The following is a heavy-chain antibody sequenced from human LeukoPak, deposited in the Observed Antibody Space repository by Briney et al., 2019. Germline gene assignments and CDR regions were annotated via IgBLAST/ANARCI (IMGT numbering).Heavy chain of an antibody. D-gene: IGHD1-1*01. CDR2: ISAYNGNT. J-gene: IGHJ2*01. V-gene: IGHV1-18*01. CDR3: ARDRNSPAGSNWDWYFDL. Sequence: ASVKVSCKASGYTFTSYGISWVRQAPGQGLEWMGWISAYNGNTNYAQKLQGRVTITADKSTSTAYMELSSLRSEDAAVYYCARDRNSPAGSNWDWYFDLWGRGTLVTVSS. CDR1: GYTFTSYG.